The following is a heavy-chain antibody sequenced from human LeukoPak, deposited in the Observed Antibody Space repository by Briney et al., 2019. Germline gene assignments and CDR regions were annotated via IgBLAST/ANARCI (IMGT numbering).Heavy chain of an antibody. CDR1: GGSFSGYY. CDR3: ARGRGYSSIWFDP. D-gene: IGHD6-13*01. Sequence: ETLSLTCAVYGGSFSGYYWSWIRQPPGKGLEWIGEINHSGSTNYNPSLKSRVTISVDTSKNQFSLKLSSVTAADTAVYYCARGRGYSSIWFDPWGQGTLVTVSS. CDR2: INHSGST. J-gene: IGHJ5*02. V-gene: IGHV4-34*01.